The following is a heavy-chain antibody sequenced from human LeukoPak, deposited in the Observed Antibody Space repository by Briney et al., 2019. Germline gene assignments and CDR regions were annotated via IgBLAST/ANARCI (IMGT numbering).Heavy chain of an antibody. J-gene: IGHJ4*02. V-gene: IGHV4-30-2*01. D-gene: IGHD1-26*01. Sequence: SQTLSLTCAVSGGSISSGGYSWSWIRQPPGKGLEWIGYIYHSGSTYYNPSLESRVTISVDRSKNQFSLKLSSVTAADTAVYYCAREEAGAFDYWGQGTLVTVSS. CDR1: GGSISSGGYS. CDR2: IYHSGST. CDR3: AREEAGAFDY.